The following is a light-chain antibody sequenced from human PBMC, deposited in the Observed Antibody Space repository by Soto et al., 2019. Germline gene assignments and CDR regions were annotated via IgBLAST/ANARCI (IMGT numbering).Light chain of an antibody. J-gene: IGKJ4*01. Sequence: DFQMTQSPSSVSASVGDRVTITCRASQDISSWLAWYQHKPGKAPSLLIYAASSSQSGVPSRFRGSGAGTDFALTSAGLESEDFATYYCQQANSFPLNFGGGTKVEIK. CDR3: QQANSFPLN. V-gene: IGKV1D-12*01. CDR1: QDISSW. CDR2: AAS.